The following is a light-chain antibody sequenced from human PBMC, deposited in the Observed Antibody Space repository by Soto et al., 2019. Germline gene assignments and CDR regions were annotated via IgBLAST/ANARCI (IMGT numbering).Light chain of an antibody. J-gene: IGLJ1*01. Sequence: QSVLTQPASVSGSHVQSITISCTGTSSDVGGYNYVSWYQQHPGRAPKLLIYDVSNRPSGVSNRFSGSKSGNTASLTISGLQAEDEADYYCNSYRSSSTRYVFGSGTKVTVL. CDR3: NSYRSSSTRYV. CDR1: SSDVGGYNY. V-gene: IGLV2-14*03. CDR2: DVS.